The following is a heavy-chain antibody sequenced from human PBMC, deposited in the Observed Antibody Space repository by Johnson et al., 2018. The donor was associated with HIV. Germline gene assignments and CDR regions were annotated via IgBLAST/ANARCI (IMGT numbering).Heavy chain of an antibody. CDR1: GFTFSGSA. V-gene: IGHV3-73*02. D-gene: IGHD6-6*01. CDR3: ARDRIRSSHALDI. J-gene: IGHJ3*02. CDR2: IRGRANTYAT. Sequence: VQLVESGGGLVQPGGSLELSCAASGFTFSGSAMHWVRQASGKGLEWVGRIRGRANTYATAYAASLKGSFTISRDNSKNTLYLQMNSLIAEDTAVYYCARDRIRSSHALDIWGQGTMVTVSS.